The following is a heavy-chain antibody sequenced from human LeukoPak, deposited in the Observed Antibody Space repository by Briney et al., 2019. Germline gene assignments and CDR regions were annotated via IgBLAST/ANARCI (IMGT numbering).Heavy chain of an antibody. Sequence: GASVPVSCKACGYTYTSYYMHWVRQAPGQGLEWMRIINPSGGSTSYAEKFQVRVTMTRDTSTITVYMELSSLRSEDMAVYYCARDNTSLFDYGGQGTLVTVSS. V-gene: IGHV1-46*01. CDR3: ARDNTSLFDY. CDR2: INPSGGST. CDR1: GYTYTSYY. D-gene: IGHD2-2*02. J-gene: IGHJ4*02.